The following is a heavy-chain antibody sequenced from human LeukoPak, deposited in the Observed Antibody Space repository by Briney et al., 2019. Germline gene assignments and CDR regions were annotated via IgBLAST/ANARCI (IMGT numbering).Heavy chain of an antibody. D-gene: IGHD6-13*01. Sequence: AASVKVSCKASGYTFTGYYMHWVRQAPGQGLEWMGWINPNSGGTNYAQKFQGRVTMTRDTSISTAYMELSRLRSDDTAVYYCAVTPHPHPGSSSWYPPEYFQHWGQGTLVTVSS. CDR2: INPNSGGT. CDR3: AVTPHPHPGSSSWYPPEYFQH. J-gene: IGHJ1*01. V-gene: IGHV1-2*02. CDR1: GYTFTGYY.